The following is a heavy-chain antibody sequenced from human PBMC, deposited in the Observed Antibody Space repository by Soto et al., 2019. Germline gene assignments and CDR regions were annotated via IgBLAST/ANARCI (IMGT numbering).Heavy chain of an antibody. V-gene: IGHV4-59*01. Sequence: SETLSLTCTVSGGSISSYYWSWIRQPPGKGLEWIGYIYYSGSTNYNPSLKSRVTISVDTSKNQFSLKLSSVTAADTAVYYCARGTAAYYGSGRYPDYWGQGTLVTVS. CDR1: GGSISSYY. CDR2: IYYSGST. CDR3: ARGTAAYYGSGRYPDY. J-gene: IGHJ4*02. D-gene: IGHD3-10*01.